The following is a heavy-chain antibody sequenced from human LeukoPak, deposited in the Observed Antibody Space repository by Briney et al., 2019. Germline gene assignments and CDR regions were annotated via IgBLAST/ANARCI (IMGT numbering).Heavy chain of an antibody. J-gene: IGHJ6*02. CDR3: ARRAVYYYYGMDV. CDR2: INPNSGGT. Sequence: ASVTVSCKASGYTFTGYYMHWERQAPGQGLEWMGWINPNSGGTNYAQKFQGRVTMTRDTSISTAYMEVSRLKSDDTAVYYCARRAVYYYYGMDVWGQGSTVTVSS. D-gene: IGHD6-25*01. CDR1: GYTFTGYY. V-gene: IGHV1-2*02.